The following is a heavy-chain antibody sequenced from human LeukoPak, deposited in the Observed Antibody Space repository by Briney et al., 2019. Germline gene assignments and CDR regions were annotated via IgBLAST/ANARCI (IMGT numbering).Heavy chain of an antibody. Sequence: GGSLRLSCAASGFTFNDYYMSWIRQALGKGLEWLSYINIGGTNTHYAGSVKGRFTISRDNAKKSLYLEMNNLRAEDTAVYYCATDGAGFDTWGQGVLVTVSS. CDR3: ATDGAGFDT. J-gene: IGHJ5*02. V-gene: IGHV3-11*01. CDR2: INIGGTNT. CDR1: GFTFNDYY.